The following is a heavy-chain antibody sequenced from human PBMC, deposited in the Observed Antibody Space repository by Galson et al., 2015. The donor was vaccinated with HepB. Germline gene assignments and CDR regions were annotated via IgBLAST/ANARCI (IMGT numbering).Heavy chain of an antibody. D-gene: IGHD5-18*01. V-gene: IGHV3-11*01. J-gene: IGHJ6*04. CDR2: ISSSGSTI. CDR3: ARAGVDTAMAPQDV. CDR1: GFTFSDYY. Sequence: SLRLSCAASGFTFSDYYMSWIRQAPGKGLEWVSYISSSGSTIYYADSVKGRFTISRDNAKNSLYLQMNSLRAEDTAVYYCARAGVDTAMAPQDVWGKGTTVTVSS.